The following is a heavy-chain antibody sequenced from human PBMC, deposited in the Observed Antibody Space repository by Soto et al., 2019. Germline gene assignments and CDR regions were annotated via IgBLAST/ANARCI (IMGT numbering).Heavy chain of an antibody. D-gene: IGHD3-9*01. CDR1: GYTFTSYG. V-gene: IGHV1-18*01. CDR3: VRDRGTVLASPFILNTPNWFDP. Sequence: QVQLVQSGAEVKKPGASVKVSCKASGYTFTSYGISWVRQAPGQGLEWMGWISAYNGDTKYAEKLQGRVTMTTDTSTSTAYMELRSLRSDDTAVYYCVRDRGTVLASPFILNTPNWFDPWGQGTLVTVSS. CDR2: ISAYNGDT. J-gene: IGHJ5*02.